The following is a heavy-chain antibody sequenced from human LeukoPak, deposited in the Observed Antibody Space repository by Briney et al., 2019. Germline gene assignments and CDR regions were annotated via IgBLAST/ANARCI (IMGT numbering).Heavy chain of an antibody. J-gene: IGHJ4*02. D-gene: IGHD3-22*01. V-gene: IGHV3-30*03. CDR2: ISYDGSNK. CDR1: GFTFSSYG. CDR3: ARDYYDSSAGDY. Sequence: PGRSLRLSCAASGFTFSSYGMHWVRQAPGKGLEWVAVISYDGSNKYYADSVKGRFTISRDNSKNTLYLQMNSLRAEDTAVYYCARDYYDSSAGDYWGQGTLVTVSS.